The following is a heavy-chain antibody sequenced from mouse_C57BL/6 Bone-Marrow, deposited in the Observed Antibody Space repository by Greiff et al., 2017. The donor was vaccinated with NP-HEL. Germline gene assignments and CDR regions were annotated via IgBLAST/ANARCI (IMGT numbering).Heavy chain of an antibody. CDR3: ARREPSWFAY. CDR2: IHPNSGST. Sequence: QVQLQQPGAELVKPGASVKLSCKASGYTFTSYWMHWVKQRPGQGLEWIGMIHPNSGSTNSNEKFKSKANLTVDKSSSTAYMQLSSLTSEDSAVYYCARREPSWFAYWGQGTLVTVSA. CDR1: GYTFTSYW. V-gene: IGHV1-64*01. J-gene: IGHJ3*01.